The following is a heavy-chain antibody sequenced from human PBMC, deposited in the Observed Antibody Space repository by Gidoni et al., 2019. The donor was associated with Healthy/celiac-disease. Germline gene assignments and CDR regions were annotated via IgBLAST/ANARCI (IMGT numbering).Heavy chain of an antibody. Sequence: EVQLVESGGGLVKPGGSLRLSCAASGFTFSSYSMNWVRQAPGKGLEWVSSISSSSSYIYYADSVKGRFTISRDNAKNSLYLQMNSLRAEDTAVYYCARDRSAFLEWLFTYYFDYWGQGTLDTVSS. J-gene: IGHJ4*02. V-gene: IGHV3-21*01. CDR2: ISSSSSYI. CDR3: ARDRSAFLEWLFTYYFDY. D-gene: IGHD3-3*01. CDR1: GFTFSSYS.